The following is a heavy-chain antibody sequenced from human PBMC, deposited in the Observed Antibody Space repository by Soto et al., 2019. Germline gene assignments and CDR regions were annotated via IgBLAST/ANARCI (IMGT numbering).Heavy chain of an antibody. J-gene: IGHJ2*01. D-gene: IGHD3-10*01. CDR1: GGSISSGGYY. V-gene: IGHV4-31*03. CDR3: ARYSGRGNYRYFDL. Sequence: QVQLQESGPGLVKPSQTLSLTCTVSGGSISSGGYYWSWIRQHPGKGLEWVGYSYYSGSTYYNPSLNSRVPTSVDTSKNQFSLKLSSVTAADTAVYYCARYSGRGNYRYFDLWGRGTLVTVSS. CDR2: SYYSGST.